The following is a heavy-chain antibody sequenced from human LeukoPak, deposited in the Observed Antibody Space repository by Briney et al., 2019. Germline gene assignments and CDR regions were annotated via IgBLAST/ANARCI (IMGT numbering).Heavy chain of an antibody. CDR1: GYTFTGYY. CDR3: AREVPPTELWFGDSGFDY. J-gene: IGHJ4*02. Sequence: ASVKVSCKASGYTFTGYYMHWVRQAPGQGLEWMGIINPSGGSTRYAQKFQGRVTMTSDTSTSTVYMELSSLRSEDTAVYYCAREVPPTELWFGDSGFDYWGQGTLVTVSS. D-gene: IGHD3-10*01. CDR2: INPSGGST. V-gene: IGHV1-46*01.